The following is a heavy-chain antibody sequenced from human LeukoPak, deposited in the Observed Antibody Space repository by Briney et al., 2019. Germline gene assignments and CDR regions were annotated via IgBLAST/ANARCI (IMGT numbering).Heavy chain of an antibody. CDR2: VNSDGTGT. V-gene: IGHV3-74*01. J-gene: IGHJ6*03. Sequence: TGGSLRLSCAASGFTFSTYAVNWVRQAPGKGLVWVSRVNSDGTGTTYADSVEGRFTISRDNAKNTLYLQMNSLRAEDTAIYYCIRTLIVATSPYMDVWGKGTTVTVSS. CDR3: IRTLIVATSPYMDV. CDR1: GFTFSTYA. D-gene: IGHD5-12*01.